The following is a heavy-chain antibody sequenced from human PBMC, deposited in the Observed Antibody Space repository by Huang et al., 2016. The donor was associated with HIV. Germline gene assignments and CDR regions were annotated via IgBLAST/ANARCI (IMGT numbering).Heavy chain of an antibody. CDR2: IKQDESEK. CDR3: ATKTGAMDI. D-gene: IGHD1-7*01. Sequence: VESGGRLVQPGGSIRLSCVGSTFSFGAYWMSWVRQTPVKGLEGVANIKQDESEKYYVESVKGRFNISRDNAKKILFLQMDNVRVEDTATYYCATKTGAMDIWGQGTAVTVS. CDR1: TFSFGAYW. V-gene: IGHV3-7*01. J-gene: IGHJ6*02.